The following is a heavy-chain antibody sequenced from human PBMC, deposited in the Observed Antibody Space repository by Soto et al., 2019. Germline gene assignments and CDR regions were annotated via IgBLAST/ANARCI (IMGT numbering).Heavy chain of an antibody. V-gene: IGHV1-8*01. J-gene: IGHJ6*03. CDR3: ARGHNYDFWSGLYYYYYYMDV. D-gene: IGHD3-3*01. Sequence: QVQLVQSGAEVKKPGASVKVSCKASGYTFTSYDINWVRQATGQGLEWMGWMNPNSGNTGYAQKFQGRVTMTRHTSISTAYMELSSLRSEDTAVYYCARGHNYDFWSGLYYYYYYMDVWGKGTTVTVSS. CDR2: MNPNSGNT. CDR1: GYTFTSYD.